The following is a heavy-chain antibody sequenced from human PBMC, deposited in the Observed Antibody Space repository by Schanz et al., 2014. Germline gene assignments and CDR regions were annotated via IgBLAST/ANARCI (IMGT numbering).Heavy chain of an antibody. V-gene: IGHV3-23*04. CDR3: ARNRGSGGQNWYFDL. J-gene: IGHJ2*01. CDR1: GFSFSSYA. Sequence: VQLVESGGGLVQPGGSLRLSCATSGFSFSSYAINWVRQAPGKGLEWVSSISSGGGSTYYADSVKGRFTISRDNAENTLFLQMNSLRADDTAVYYCARNRGSGGQNWYFDLWGRGTLXTVSS. D-gene: IGHD1-26*01. CDR2: ISSGGGST.